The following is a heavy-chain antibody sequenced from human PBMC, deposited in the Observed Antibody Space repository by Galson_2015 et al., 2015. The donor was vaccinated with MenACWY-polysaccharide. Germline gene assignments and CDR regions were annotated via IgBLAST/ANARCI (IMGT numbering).Heavy chain of an antibody. D-gene: IGHD6-6*01. CDR3: ARHEYTTSSGDY. Sequence: QSGAVVKKPGESLKISCKGSGYSFTSYWIGWVRQMPGKGLEWMGVIYPGDSDTRYSSSFQGQVTISAAKSINTAYLQWSSLKASDTAMYYCARHEYTTSSGDYWGQGTLVTVSS. V-gene: IGHV5-51*01. CDR1: GYSFTSYW. CDR2: IYPGDSDT. J-gene: IGHJ4*02.